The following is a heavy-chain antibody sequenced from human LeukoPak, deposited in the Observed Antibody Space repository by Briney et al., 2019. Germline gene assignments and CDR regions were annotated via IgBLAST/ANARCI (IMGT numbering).Heavy chain of an antibody. V-gene: IGHV1-8*01. CDR1: GYTFTSYD. CDR3: AKTIAAIALRYYYMDV. Sequence: ASVKVSCKASGYTFTSYDINWVRQATGQGLEWMGWMNPNSGNTGYAQKFQGRVTMTRNTSISTAYMELSSQRSEDTAVYYCAKTIAAIALRYYYMDVWGKGTTVTVSS. D-gene: IGHD6-13*01. J-gene: IGHJ6*03. CDR2: MNPNSGNT.